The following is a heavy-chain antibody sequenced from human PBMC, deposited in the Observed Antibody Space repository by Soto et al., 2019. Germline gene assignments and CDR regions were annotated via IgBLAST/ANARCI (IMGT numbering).Heavy chain of an antibody. V-gene: IGHV4-31*03. J-gene: IGHJ4*02. Sequence: PSETLSLTCTVSGGSISSGGYYWSWIRQYPGKGLEWIGYIYYSGSTYYNPSLKSRVTISVDTSKNQFSLKLSSVTAADTAVYYCARDSGDYVPIPSIGSPVWGQGTLVTVSS. CDR2: IYYSGST. D-gene: IGHD4-17*01. CDR1: GGSISSGGYY. CDR3: ARDSGDYVPIPSIGSPV.